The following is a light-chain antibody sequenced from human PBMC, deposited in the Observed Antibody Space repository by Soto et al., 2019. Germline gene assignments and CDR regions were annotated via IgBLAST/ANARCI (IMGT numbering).Light chain of an antibody. V-gene: IGKV3-20*01. J-gene: IGKJ1*01. Sequence: IGLTQSPGTLSLSPGERATLPCRASQSVSTSQLAWYQQKPGQAPRLLIFGASSRATGIPDRFRGSGSGTDFTLTISRLEPEDFAVYYCQQYGSSPRTFGQGTKVDIK. CDR2: GAS. CDR1: QSVSTSQ. CDR3: QQYGSSPRT.